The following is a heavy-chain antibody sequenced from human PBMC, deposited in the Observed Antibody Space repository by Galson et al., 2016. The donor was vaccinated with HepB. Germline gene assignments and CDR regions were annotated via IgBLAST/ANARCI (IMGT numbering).Heavy chain of an antibody. CDR2: ISSDGRSI. CDR1: GFSFSNYW. J-gene: IGHJ3*01. CDR3: ARDVSDYSQKVVLPNDAFDL. Sequence: SLRLSCAASGFSFSNYWIHWVRQAPGKGLVWVSRISSDGRSISYADSVKGRFTISRDNAKNTLFLQLNSLRAEDTAVYYCARDVSDYSQKVVLPNDAFDLWGQGTLVIVSS. D-gene: IGHD5-12*01. V-gene: IGHV3-74*01.